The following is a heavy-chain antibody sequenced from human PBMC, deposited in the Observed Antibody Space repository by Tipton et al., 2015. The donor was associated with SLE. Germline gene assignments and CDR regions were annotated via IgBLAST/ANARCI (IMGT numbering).Heavy chain of an antibody. D-gene: IGHD4-23*01. V-gene: IGHV3-21*03. J-gene: IGHJ4*02. Sequence: GSLRLSCTASAFSVSRDYRSWVRQAPGKGLEWVSSISSSSSYIYYADSVKGRFTISRDSAKNSLYLQMNSLRAEDTAVYYCARVGYGGNWLDYWGQGTLVTVSS. CDR3: ARVGYGGNWLDY. CDR1: AFSVSRDY. CDR2: ISSSSSYI.